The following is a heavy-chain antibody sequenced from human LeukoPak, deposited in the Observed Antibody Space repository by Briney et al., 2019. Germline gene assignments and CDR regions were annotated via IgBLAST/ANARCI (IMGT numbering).Heavy chain of an antibody. CDR2: INPSGGST. V-gene: IGHV1-46*01. Sequence: GASVKVSCKASGYTFTSYYMHWVRQAPGQGLEWMGIINPSGGSTSYAQKFQGRVTMTRDTSTSTVYMELSSLRSEDTAVYYCARDFRDKLGLYYYYYMDVWGKGTTVTISS. D-gene: IGHD7-27*01. CDR1: GYTFTSYY. J-gene: IGHJ6*03. CDR3: ARDFRDKLGLYYYYYMDV.